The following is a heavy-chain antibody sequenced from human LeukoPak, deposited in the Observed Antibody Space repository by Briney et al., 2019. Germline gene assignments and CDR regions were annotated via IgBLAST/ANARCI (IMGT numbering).Heavy chain of an antibody. J-gene: IGHJ5*02. CDR3: ARGRGVTMVRGLKTNWFDP. Sequence: QSGGSLRLSCAASGFTFSSYAMHWVRQAPGKGLEWVAVTSYDGSNKYYADSVKGRFTISRDNSKNTLYLQMNSLRAEDTAVYYCARGRGVTMVRGLKTNWFDPWGQGTLVTVSS. V-gene: IGHV3-30*04. D-gene: IGHD3-10*01. CDR2: TSYDGSNK. CDR1: GFTFSSYA.